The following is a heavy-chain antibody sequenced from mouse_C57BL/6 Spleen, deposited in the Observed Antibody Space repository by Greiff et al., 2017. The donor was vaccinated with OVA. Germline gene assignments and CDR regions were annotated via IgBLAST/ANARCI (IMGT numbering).Heavy chain of an antibody. CDR2: IYPGSGST. CDR3: ARMGDYDDAMDY. D-gene: IGHD2-4*01. Sequence: QVHVKQPGAELVKPGASVKMSCKASGYTFTSYWITWVKQRPGQGLEWIGDIYPGSGSTNYNEKFKSKATLTVDTSSSTAYMQLSSLTSEDSAVYYCARMGDYDDAMDYWGQGTSVTVSS. J-gene: IGHJ4*01. V-gene: IGHV1-55*01. CDR1: GYTFTSYW.